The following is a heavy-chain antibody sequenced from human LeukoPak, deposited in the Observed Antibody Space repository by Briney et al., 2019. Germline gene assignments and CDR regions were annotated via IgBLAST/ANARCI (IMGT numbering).Heavy chain of an antibody. J-gene: IGHJ4*02. D-gene: IGHD6-6*01. CDR1: GFIFEDYG. CDR3: ARGSSFHNY. Sequence: SGGSLRLSCAASGFIFEDYGMTWVRQAPGKGLEWVSGINGNGGSRGYAASVKGRFTISRDNANNSLYLQMNSPRAEDTALYYCARGSSFHNYWGQGTLVTVSS. CDR2: INGNGGSR. V-gene: IGHV3-20*04.